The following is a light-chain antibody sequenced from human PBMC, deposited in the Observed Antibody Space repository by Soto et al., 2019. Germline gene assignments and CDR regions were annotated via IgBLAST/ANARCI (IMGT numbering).Light chain of an antibody. Sequence: LTQPRSVSGSPGQSVTISCSGTSSDVGGYNYVSWYQQYPGAAPKLMIYDVTMRPSGVPYRFSGSKSGSTASLTNSGLQAEDEADYYCCSYAGSYTFYVFGGGTKVTVL. V-gene: IGLV2-11*01. CDR1: SSDVGGYNY. CDR3: CSYAGSYTFYV. CDR2: DVT. J-gene: IGLJ1*01.